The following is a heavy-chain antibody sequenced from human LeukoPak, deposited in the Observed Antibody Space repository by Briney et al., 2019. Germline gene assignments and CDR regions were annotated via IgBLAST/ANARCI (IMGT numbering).Heavy chain of an antibody. CDR3: AKGRVVAGSKSLTYHWFDP. J-gene: IGHJ5*02. Sequence: ASVTVSYKASGYAFTDYYIHWVRQAPGQGVEGMGWINPNSGGTKYAQKFQGRVTMTRDTSITTAYMRLSRLISDDTAVYYCAKGRVVAGSKSLTYHWFDPWGQGTLVTVSS. CDR2: INPNSGGT. D-gene: IGHD6-19*01. CDR1: GYAFTDYY. V-gene: IGHV1-2*02.